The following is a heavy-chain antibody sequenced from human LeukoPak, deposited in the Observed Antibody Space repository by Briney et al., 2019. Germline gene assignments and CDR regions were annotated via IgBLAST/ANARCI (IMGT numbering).Heavy chain of an antibody. CDR2: INPNSGGT. Sequence: ASVKVSCKASAYTFTGYYMHWVRQAPGQGLEWMGWINPNSGGTNYAQKFQGRVTMTRDTSISTAYMELSRLRSDDTAVYYCARDNSMYYYGSGSYSNWGQGTLVTVSS. D-gene: IGHD3-10*01. J-gene: IGHJ4*02. V-gene: IGHV1-2*02. CDR3: ARDNSMYYYGSGSYSN. CDR1: AYTFTGYY.